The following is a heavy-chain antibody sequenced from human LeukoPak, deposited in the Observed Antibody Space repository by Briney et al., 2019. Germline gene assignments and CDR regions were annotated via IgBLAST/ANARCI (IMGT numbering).Heavy chain of an antibody. D-gene: IGHD2-2*01. Sequence: PSETLSLTCAVYGGSFSGYYWSWIRQPPGKGLEWIGEINHSGSTNYNPSLKSRVTISVDTSKNQFSLKLSSVTAADTAVYYCATNAGYCSSTSCYSWFDPWGQGTLVTVSS. J-gene: IGHJ5*02. V-gene: IGHV4-34*01. CDR3: ATNAGYCSSTSCYSWFDP. CDR2: INHSGST. CDR1: GGSFSGYY.